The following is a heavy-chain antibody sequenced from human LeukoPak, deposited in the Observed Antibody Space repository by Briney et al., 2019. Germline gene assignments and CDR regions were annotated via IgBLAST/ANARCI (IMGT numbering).Heavy chain of an antibody. CDR3: ARDPYSSSWSYGMDV. D-gene: IGHD6-13*01. Sequence: GSLRLSCTASGFSFSNYWMSWVRQTPEKGLEWLANIKQDGSEQVYVDSVKGRFTISRDNAQSSLYLEMTRLRAEDTAVYYCARDPYSSSWSYGMDVWGQGTTVTVSS. CDR2: IKQDGSEQ. CDR1: GFSFSNYW. J-gene: IGHJ6*02. V-gene: IGHV3-7*05.